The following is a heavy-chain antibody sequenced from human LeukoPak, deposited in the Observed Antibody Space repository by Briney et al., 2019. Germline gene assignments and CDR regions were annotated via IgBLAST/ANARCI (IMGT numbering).Heavy chain of an antibody. CDR3: ARDRGPNTFDY. D-gene: IGHD3-10*01. V-gene: IGHV3-7*01. J-gene: IGHJ4*02. CDR2: IKQDGSEK. CDR1: GFTFSNSW. Sequence: GGSLRLSCVASGFTFSNSWMIWVRQAPGKGPEWVASIKQDGSEKYYVDSVKGRFTISKDNGKNSLYLQMNSLRVEDMAIYYCARDRGPNTFDYWGQGTLVTVSS.